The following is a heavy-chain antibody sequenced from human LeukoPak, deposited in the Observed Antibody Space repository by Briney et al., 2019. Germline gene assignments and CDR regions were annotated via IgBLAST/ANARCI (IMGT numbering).Heavy chain of an antibody. CDR3: ASSPQDFWSGYYTNYFDY. D-gene: IGHD3-3*01. CDR2: INHSGST. CDR1: GGSFSGYY. V-gene: IGHV4-34*01. Sequence: SETLSLTCAVYGGSFSGYYWSWIRQPPGKGLEWIGEINHSGSTNYNPSLKSRVTISVDTSKNQFSLKLSSVTAADTAVYYCASSPQDFWSGYYTNYFDYWGQGTLVTVSS. J-gene: IGHJ4*02.